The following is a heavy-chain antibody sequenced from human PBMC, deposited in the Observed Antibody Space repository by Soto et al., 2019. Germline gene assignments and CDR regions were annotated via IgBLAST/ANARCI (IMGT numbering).Heavy chain of an antibody. D-gene: IGHD3-16*02. J-gene: IGHJ4*02. CDR1: GFTFSSYA. Sequence: GGSLRLSCAASGFTFSSYAMSWVRQAPGKGLEWVSAISGSGGSTYYADSVKGRFTISRDNSKNTLYLQMNSLRAEDTAVYYCANIPPLHLWELSSLYGDYWGQGTLVTVSS. CDR2: ISGSGGST. V-gene: IGHV3-23*01. CDR3: ANIPPLHLWELSSLYGDY.